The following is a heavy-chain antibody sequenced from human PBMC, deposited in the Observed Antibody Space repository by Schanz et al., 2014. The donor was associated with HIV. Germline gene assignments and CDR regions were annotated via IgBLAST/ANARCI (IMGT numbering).Heavy chain of an antibody. Sequence: VQLVESGGDLVKPGGSLRLSCAASGFTFSSYSMNWVRQAPGKGLEWVSYISSSGSTIYYADSVKGRFTISRDNAKNSLYLQMNSLRAEDTAVYYCARDEHSSSRPDWFDPWGQGTLVTVYS. J-gene: IGHJ5*02. D-gene: IGHD6-13*01. CDR3: ARDEHSSSRPDWFDP. CDR1: GFTFSSYS. CDR2: ISSSGSTI. V-gene: IGHV3-48*04.